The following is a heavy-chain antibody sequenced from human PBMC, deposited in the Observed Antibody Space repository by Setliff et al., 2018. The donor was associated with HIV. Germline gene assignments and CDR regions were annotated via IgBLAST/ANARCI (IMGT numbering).Heavy chain of an antibody. CDR1: GYSFINYG. V-gene: IGHV1-18*01. CDR3: ARLGSGWSDSYYYAMDI. D-gene: IGHD6-19*01. J-gene: IGHJ6*02. Sequence: ASVKVSCKASGYSFINYGISWVRQAPGQGPEWMGWISAYHGNTNYAQNFVGRVTMTVDTSTSRAYMELRSLRSDDTAVYFCARLGSGWSDSYYYAMDIWGQGTTVTVSS. CDR2: ISAYHGNT.